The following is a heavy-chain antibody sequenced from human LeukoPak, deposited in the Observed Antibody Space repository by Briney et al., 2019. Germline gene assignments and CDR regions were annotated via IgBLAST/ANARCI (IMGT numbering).Heavy chain of an antibody. D-gene: IGHD3-3*01. CDR1: GFTFSSYW. Sequence: TGGSLRLSCAASGFTFSSYWMSWVRQAPGKGLEWVANIKQDGSEKYYVDSVKGRFTISRDNAKNSLYLQMNSLRAEDTAVYYCARDYDFWSGYFSFDPWGQGTLVTASS. V-gene: IGHV3-7*01. CDR3: ARDYDFWSGYFSFDP. J-gene: IGHJ5*02. CDR2: IKQDGSEK.